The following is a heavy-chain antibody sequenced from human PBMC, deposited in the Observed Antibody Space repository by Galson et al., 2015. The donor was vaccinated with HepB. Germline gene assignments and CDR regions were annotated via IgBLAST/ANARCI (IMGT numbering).Heavy chain of an antibody. D-gene: IGHD6-19*01. CDR1: GFTFHDHA. CDR2: TSWSGHKI. J-gene: IGHJ1*01. Sequence: SLRLSCAASGFTFHDHAMNWVRQAPGQGLEWVSGTSWSGHKIVYADYVEGRFSMSRDNVKNSLYLQMNNLRPEDTALYYCATGESFTSGCYGPPVGWGQGTLVTVSS. V-gene: IGHV3-9*01. CDR3: ATGESFTSGCYGPPVG.